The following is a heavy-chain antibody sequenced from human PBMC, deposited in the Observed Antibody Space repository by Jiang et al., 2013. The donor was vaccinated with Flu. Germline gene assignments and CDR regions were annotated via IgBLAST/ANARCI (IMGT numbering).Heavy chain of an antibody. Sequence: KGLEWIGSIYYSGSTYYNPSLKSRVTISVDTSKNQFSLKMRSVTAADTAVYYCARIRYGDYSYYLDFWGQGTLVTVSS. CDR3: ARIRYGDYSYYLDF. J-gene: IGHJ4*02. V-gene: IGHV4-39*07. D-gene: IGHD4-17*01. CDR2: IYYSGST.